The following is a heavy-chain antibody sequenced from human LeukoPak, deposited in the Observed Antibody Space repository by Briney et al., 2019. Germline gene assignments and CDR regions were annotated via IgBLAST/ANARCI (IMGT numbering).Heavy chain of an antibody. V-gene: IGHV3-48*01. Sequence: QTGGSLRLSCAASGFTFANYNFNWVRQAPGKGLEWVSYISSTSSTIYYADSMEGRFTISRDDAKNSLYLQMNSLRAEDTAVYYCARDPPHGMDVWGQGTTVTVSS. CDR1: GFTFANYN. CDR3: ARDPPHGMDV. J-gene: IGHJ6*02. CDR2: ISSTSSTI.